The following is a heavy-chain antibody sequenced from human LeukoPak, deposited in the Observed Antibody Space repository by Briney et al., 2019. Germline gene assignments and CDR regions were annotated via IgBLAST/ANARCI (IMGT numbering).Heavy chain of an antibody. V-gene: IGHV3-23*01. D-gene: IGHD1-14*01. J-gene: IGHJ4*02. CDR3: ASRNWYIDY. Sequence: PGGSLTLFCSAWGFSLSTYTMTWVGQAPGKGLEWVSGIVASGGDTFYADSVKGRFTISRDNSKNTLYLQMNSLSAEDTAVYYCASRNWYIDYWGQGTLVTVSS. CDR2: IVASGGDT. CDR1: GFSLSTYT.